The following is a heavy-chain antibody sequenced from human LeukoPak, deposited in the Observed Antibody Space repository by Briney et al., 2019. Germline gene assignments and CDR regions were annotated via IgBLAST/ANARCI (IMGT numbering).Heavy chain of an antibody. CDR1: GYTFTGYY. J-gene: IGHJ4*02. Sequence: ASVKVSCKASGYTFTGYYMHWVRQAPGQGLEWMGWINPNSGGTNYAQKFQGRVTMTRDTSISTAYMELSRLRSDDTAVYYCARDWKRVIAVAGYYFDYWGQGTLVTVSS. CDR2: INPNSGGT. V-gene: IGHV1-2*02. CDR3: ARDWKRVIAVAGYYFDY. D-gene: IGHD6-19*01.